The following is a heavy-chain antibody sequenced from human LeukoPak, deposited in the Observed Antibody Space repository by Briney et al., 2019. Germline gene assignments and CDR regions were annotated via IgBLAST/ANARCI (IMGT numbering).Heavy chain of an antibody. Sequence: GASVKVSCKVSGYTLTELSMHWVRQAPGKGLEWMGGFDPEDGETIYAQKFQGRVTMTEDTSTDTACMELSSLRSEDTAVYYCATNKYGSGSYPVDYWGQGTLVTVSS. CDR2: FDPEDGET. J-gene: IGHJ4*02. V-gene: IGHV1-24*01. D-gene: IGHD3-10*01. CDR3: ATNKYGSGSYPVDY. CDR1: GYTLTELS.